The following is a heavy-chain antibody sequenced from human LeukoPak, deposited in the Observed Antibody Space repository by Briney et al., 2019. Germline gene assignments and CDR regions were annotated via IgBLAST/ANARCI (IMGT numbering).Heavy chain of an antibody. CDR3: TTRLRNHFDY. Sequence: GGSLRLSCATSGFTFSSFTMNWVRQAPGKGLEWVSTISDGSRGTHYAGSVKGRFTISRDDSQNIVYLQMDSLRAEDTALYYCTTRLRNHFDYWGQGTQVTVSS. J-gene: IGHJ4*02. CDR1: GFTFSSFT. D-gene: IGHD5-12*01. V-gene: IGHV3-23*01. CDR2: ISDGSRGT.